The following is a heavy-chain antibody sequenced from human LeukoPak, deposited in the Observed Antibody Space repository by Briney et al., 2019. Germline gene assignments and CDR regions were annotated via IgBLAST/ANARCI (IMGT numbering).Heavy chain of an antibody. J-gene: IGHJ1*01. CDR2: ISSSGSTI. Sequence: GSLLLSCAASGFPFISYEMNWVRQAPGKGLEWVPYISSSGSTIYYADSVKGRFTISRDNAKNSLSLQMNSLRAEDTAVYYCASKRFHWGQGTLVTVSS. CDR3: ASKRFH. D-gene: IGHD4-17*01. CDR1: GFPFISYE. V-gene: IGHV3-48*03.